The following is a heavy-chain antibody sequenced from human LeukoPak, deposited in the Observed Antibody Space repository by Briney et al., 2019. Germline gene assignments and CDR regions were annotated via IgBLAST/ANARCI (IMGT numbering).Heavy chain of an antibody. D-gene: IGHD3-10*01. CDR1: GGSISSSSYY. CDR2: IYYSGRT. J-gene: IGHJ5*02. CDR3: ARHVGFITMVRGVINNNWFDP. Sequence: PSETLSLTCTVSGGSISSSSYYWGWIRQPPGKGLEWIGSIYYSGRTYSNPSLKSRVTISVDTSKNQFSLKLSSVTAADTAVYYCARHVGFITMVRGVINNNWFDPWGQGTLVTVSS. V-gene: IGHV4-39*01.